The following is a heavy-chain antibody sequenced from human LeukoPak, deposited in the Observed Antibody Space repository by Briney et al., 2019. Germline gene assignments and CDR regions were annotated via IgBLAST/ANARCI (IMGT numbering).Heavy chain of an antibody. Sequence: GDSLKISCKGSGYSFTSYWIGWVRQMPGKGLEWMGIIYPGDSDTRYSRSFQGQVTISADKSISTAYLQWSSLKASDTAMYYCARATYYDYYDSSGYKYYFDYWGQGTLVTVSS. J-gene: IGHJ4*02. CDR1: GYSFTSYW. D-gene: IGHD3-22*01. CDR2: IYPGDSDT. V-gene: IGHV5-51*01. CDR3: ARATYYDYYDSSGYKYYFDY.